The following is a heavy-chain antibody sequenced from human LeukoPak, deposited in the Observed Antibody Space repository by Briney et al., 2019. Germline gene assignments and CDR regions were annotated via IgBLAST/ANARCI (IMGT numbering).Heavy chain of an antibody. CDR2: ISNSGHSS. CDR3: AKDWRNGYSSDWYSEGYFPH. Sequence: GGYLTLSCVGSGFTFGSYAMSWVRQAPGKGLEWVSGISNSGHSSYNADSVKGRFTITRDNSKDTLFLQMNSLRVEDKAIYYCAKDWRNGYSSDWYSEGYFPHWGQGTLVTVSS. V-gene: IGHV3-23*01. CDR1: GFTFGSYA. D-gene: IGHD6-25*01. J-gene: IGHJ1*01.